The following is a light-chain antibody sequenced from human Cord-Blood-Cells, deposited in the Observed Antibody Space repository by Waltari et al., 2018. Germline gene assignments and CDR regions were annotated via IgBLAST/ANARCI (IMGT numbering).Light chain of an antibody. CDR2: AAY. CDR3: QQSYSTPRYT. J-gene: IGKJ2*01. V-gene: IGKV1-39*01. CDR1: QSISSY. Sequence: DIQMTQSPSSLSASVGERVTITCRASQSISSYLNWYQQKPGKAPKLLIYAAYSLQSGVPSRFSGSGSGTDFTLTISSPQPEDFATYYCQQSYSTPRYTFGQGTKLEIK.